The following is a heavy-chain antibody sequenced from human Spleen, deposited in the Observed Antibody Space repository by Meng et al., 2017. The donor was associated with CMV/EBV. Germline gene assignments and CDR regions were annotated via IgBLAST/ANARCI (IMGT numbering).Heavy chain of an antibody. CDR2: ISSSSSYI. CDR1: GFTSSSYI. V-gene: IGHV3-21*01. Sequence: GESLKISCAASGFTSSSYIMNWVRQAPGKGLEWVSSISSSSSYIYYADSVKGRFTISRDNAKNSLYLQMNSLRAGDTAVYYCARGGSSSSAHYGMDVWGQGTTVTSP. D-gene: IGHD6-6*01. J-gene: IGHJ6*02. CDR3: ARGGSSSSAHYGMDV.